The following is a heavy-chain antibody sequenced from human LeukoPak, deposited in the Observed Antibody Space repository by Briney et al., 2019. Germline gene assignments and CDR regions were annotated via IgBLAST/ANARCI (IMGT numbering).Heavy chain of an antibody. D-gene: IGHD6-19*01. Sequence: PSQTLSLTCTVSGGSISSDSYYWSWILQPPGKGLEWIGYIYYSGSTNYNPSLKSRVTISVDTSKNQFSLKLSSVTAADTAVYYCARAGYSSGWDPFDYWGQGTLVTVSS. J-gene: IGHJ4*02. V-gene: IGHV4-61*01. CDR1: GGSISSDSYY. CDR3: ARAGYSSGWDPFDY. CDR2: IYYSGST.